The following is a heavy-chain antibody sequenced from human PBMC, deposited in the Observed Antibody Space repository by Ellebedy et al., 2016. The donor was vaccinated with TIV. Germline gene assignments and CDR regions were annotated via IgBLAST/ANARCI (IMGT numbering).Heavy chain of an antibody. CDR3: ARGCDFWSGYYLVDYYYYYMDV. Sequence: ASVKVSCXASGYTFTGYYMHWVRQAPGQGLEWLGWINPNSGGTNYAQKFQGRVTMTRDTSISTAYMELSRLRSDDTAVYYCARGCDFWSGYYLVDYYYYYMDVWGKGTTVTVSS. V-gene: IGHV1-2*02. J-gene: IGHJ6*03. D-gene: IGHD3-3*01. CDR1: GYTFTGYY. CDR2: INPNSGGT.